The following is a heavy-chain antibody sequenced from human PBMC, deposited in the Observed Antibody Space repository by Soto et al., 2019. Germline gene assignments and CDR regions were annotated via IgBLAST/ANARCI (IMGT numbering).Heavy chain of an antibody. J-gene: IGHJ5*02. CDR2: INAGNGNT. D-gene: IGHD3-10*01. CDR1: GYTFTSYA. CDR3: ARDQLWFGEGAVDL. V-gene: IGHV1-3*05. Sequence: QVQLVQSGAEEKKPGASVKVSCKASGYTFTSYAMHWVRQAPGQRLEWMGWINAGNGNTKYSQKFQGRVTITRDTSASTAYMELSSLRSEDTAVYYCARDQLWFGEGAVDLWGQGTLVTVSS.